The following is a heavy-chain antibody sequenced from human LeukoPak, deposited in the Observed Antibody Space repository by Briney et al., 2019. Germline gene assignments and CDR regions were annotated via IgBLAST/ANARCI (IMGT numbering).Heavy chain of an antibody. CDR1: DSTFRSYG. V-gene: IGHV1-18*01. CDR3: AILAAAKTGDS. Sequence: ASVKVSCKASDSTFRSYGFSWVRQAPGQGLEWMGWISVYDGNTKYSQKFQGRVTVTTDTFTNTAYMELRSLRSDDTATYYCAILAAAKTGDSWGQGTLVSVSS. CDR2: ISVYDGNT. J-gene: IGHJ4*02. D-gene: IGHD6-13*01.